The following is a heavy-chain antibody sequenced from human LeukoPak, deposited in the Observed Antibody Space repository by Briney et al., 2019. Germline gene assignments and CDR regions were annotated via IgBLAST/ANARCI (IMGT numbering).Heavy chain of an antibody. Sequence: PGGSLRLSCAASGFTFSSYAMSWVHQAPGKGLEWVSAISGSGGSTYYADSVKGRFTISRDNSKNTLYLQMNSLRAEDTAVYYCAKINTDDYYGSGSYLVYWGQGTLVTVSS. V-gene: IGHV3-23*01. J-gene: IGHJ4*02. CDR2: ISGSGGST. CDR1: GFTFSSYA. D-gene: IGHD3-10*01. CDR3: AKINTDDYYGSGSYLVY.